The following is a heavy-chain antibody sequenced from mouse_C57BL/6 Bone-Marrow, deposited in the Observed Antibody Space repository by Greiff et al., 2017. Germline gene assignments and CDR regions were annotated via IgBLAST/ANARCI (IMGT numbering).Heavy chain of an antibody. V-gene: IGHV1-64*01. CDR1: GYTFTSYW. Sequence: VQLQQSGAELVKPGASVKLSCKASGYTFTSYWMHWVKQRPGQGLEWIGMIHPNSGSTNYNEKFKSKATLTVDKSSSTAYMQLSSLTSEDSAVYYCARESTTVVATHWYFDVWGTGTTVTVSS. D-gene: IGHD1-1*01. CDR3: ARESTTVVATHWYFDV. J-gene: IGHJ1*03. CDR2: IHPNSGST.